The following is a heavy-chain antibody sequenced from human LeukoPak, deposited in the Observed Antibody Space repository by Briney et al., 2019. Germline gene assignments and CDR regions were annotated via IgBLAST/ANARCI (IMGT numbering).Heavy chain of an antibody. CDR1: GFTFSSYA. J-gene: IGHJ4*02. V-gene: IGHV3-23*01. D-gene: IGHD3-22*01. CDR3: AKDYYDSSGYYSNFDY. Sequence: GGSLRLSCAASGFTFSSYAMSWVCQAPGKGLEWVSAISGSGGSTYYADSVKGRFTISRDNCKNTLYLQMNSLRAEDTAVYYCAKDYYDSSGYYSNFDYWGQGTLVTVSS. CDR2: ISGSGGST.